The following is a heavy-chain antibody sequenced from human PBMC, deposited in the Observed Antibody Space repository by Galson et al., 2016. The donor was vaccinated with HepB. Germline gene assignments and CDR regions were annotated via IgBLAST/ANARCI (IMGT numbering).Heavy chain of an antibody. CDR2: FDPEDGKT. V-gene: IGHV1-24*01. D-gene: IGHD3-3*01. Sequence: SVKVSCKVSGYSLSELPMHWVRQAPGGGLEWMGRFDPEDGKTIYAETFEGRLTMTQDSSTDTSYMQLTILNTHDTAVYFCATLPRDFGVIEPLDYWGQGTLITVSS. CDR3: ATLPRDFGVIEPLDY. CDR1: GYSLSELP. J-gene: IGHJ4*02.